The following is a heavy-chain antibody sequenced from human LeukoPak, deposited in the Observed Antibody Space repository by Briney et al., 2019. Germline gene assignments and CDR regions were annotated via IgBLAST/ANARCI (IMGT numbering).Heavy chain of an antibody. Sequence: SETLSLTCTVSGGSLTSTNWDWVRQPPGKGLEWLGSIYSSGSTYYNPSLKSRVTVSFDTSKNQFSLSLTSVTAADTAVYYCTKRRGYSFGFDYYYMDVWGKGTTVT. V-gene: IGHV4-39*01. CDR3: TKRRGYSFGFDYYYMDV. CDR2: IYSSGST. CDR1: GGSLTSTN. D-gene: IGHD5-18*01. J-gene: IGHJ6*03.